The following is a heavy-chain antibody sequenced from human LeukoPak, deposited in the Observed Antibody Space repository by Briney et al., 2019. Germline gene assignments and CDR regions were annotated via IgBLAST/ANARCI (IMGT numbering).Heavy chain of an antibody. D-gene: IGHD1-1*01. CDR1: GFTVNRTY. CDR2: VNSGDGT. CDR3: AKRQPYYFDY. V-gene: IGHV3-53*01. Sequence: PGGSLRLSCAASGFTVNRTYMSWVRQAPGKGLEWVSSVNSGDGTYYADSVRGRFTISRDKSRNTLYLQMNSLRADDTAIYYCAKRQPYYFDYWGQGTLVTVSS. J-gene: IGHJ4*02.